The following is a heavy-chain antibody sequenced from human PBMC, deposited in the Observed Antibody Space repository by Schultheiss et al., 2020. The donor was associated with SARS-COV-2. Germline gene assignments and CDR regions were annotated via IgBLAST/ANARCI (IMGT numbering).Heavy chain of an antibody. D-gene: IGHD1-26*01. CDR1: GFTFSSYE. V-gene: IGHV3-48*03. CDR2: ISGSGGST. CDR3: ARDGVGSTGYFDY. J-gene: IGHJ4*02. Sequence: GGSLRLSCAASGFTFSSYEMNWVRQAPGKGLEWVSAISGSGGSTYYADSVKGRFTISRDNAKNSLYLQMNSLRAEDTAVYYCARDGVGSTGYFDYWGQGTLVTVSS.